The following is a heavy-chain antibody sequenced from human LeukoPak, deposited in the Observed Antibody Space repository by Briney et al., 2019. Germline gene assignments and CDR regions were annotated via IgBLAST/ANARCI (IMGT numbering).Heavy chain of an antibody. Sequence: GGSLRLSCEVSGFTVSNNYLNWVRQATGKGLEWVSVTHSDGSTHYAASVKGRFTIPRDNAMSSLYLQMDGLRAEDTAVYYCARRGDSPMIGDHWGQGILVTVAS. CDR2: THSDGST. D-gene: IGHD3-10*02. CDR3: ARRGDSPMIGDH. CDR1: GFTVSNNY. V-gene: IGHV3-66*01. J-gene: IGHJ4*02.